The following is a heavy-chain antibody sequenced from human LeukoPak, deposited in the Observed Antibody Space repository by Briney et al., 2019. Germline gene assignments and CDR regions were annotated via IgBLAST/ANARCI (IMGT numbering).Heavy chain of an antibody. CDR1: GGSFSGYY. CDR3: ATNSYGHYQYYYYMDV. D-gene: IGHD5-18*01. Sequence: SETLSLTCAVYGGSFSGYYWGWIRQPPGKGLEWIGEINHSGSTNYNPSLKSRVTISVDTSKNQFSLKLSSVTAADTAVYYCATNSYGHYQYYYYMDVWGKGTTVTISS. J-gene: IGHJ6*03. V-gene: IGHV4-34*01. CDR2: INHSGST.